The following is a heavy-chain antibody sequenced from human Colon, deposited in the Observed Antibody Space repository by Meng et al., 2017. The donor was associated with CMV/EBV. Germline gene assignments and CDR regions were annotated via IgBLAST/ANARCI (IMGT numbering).Heavy chain of an antibody. Sequence: GESLKISCAASGFNFSNYGMHWIRQSPGKGLEWVALIRYEGINHYYGDTVKGRFTISRDNSKNMLYLQLNSLKTEDTAEYYCAKDANSSMVMRGYYGDSWGQGTLVTVSS. V-gene: IGHV3-30*02. CDR1: GFNFSNYG. CDR2: IRYEGINH. J-gene: IGHJ4*03. D-gene: IGHD3-10*01. CDR3: AKDANSSMVMRGYYGDS.